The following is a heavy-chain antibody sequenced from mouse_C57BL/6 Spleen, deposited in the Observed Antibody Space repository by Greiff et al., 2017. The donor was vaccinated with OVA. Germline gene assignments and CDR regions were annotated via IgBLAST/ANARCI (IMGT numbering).Heavy chain of an antibody. Sequence: QVQLKQPGAELVKPGASVKMSCKASGYTFTSYWITWVKQRPGQGLEWIGDIYPGSGSTNYNEKFKSKATLTVDTSSSTAYMQLSSLTSEDSAVYYCAYYGSSPRGFAYWGQGTLVTVSA. D-gene: IGHD1-1*01. J-gene: IGHJ3*01. CDR3: AYYGSSPRGFAY. CDR2: IYPGSGST. V-gene: IGHV1-55*01. CDR1: GYTFTSYW.